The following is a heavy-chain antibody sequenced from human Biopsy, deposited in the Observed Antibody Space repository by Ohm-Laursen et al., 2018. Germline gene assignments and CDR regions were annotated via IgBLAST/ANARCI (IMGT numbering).Heavy chain of an antibody. CDR2: IRPLNGDT. V-gene: IGHV1-18*04. J-gene: IGHJ4*02. CDR3: ARGEVTFGELIVSLDS. CDR1: GGSFSTYA. Sequence: ASVKVSCKASGGSFSTYAVSWVRQAPGQGLEWMGWIRPLNGDTKYGQKFQDRVTMTTDTSTSTAYMELTSLRSDDTAVYYCARGEVTFGELIVSLDSWGQGTLVTVSS. D-gene: IGHD3-16*02.